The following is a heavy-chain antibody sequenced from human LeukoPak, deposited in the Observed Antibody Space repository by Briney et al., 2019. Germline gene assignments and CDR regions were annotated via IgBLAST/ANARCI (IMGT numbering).Heavy chain of an antibody. V-gene: IGHV4-34*01. CDR2: INHSGST. D-gene: IGHD2-15*01. CDR1: GGSFSGYY. CDR3: ARARWVVVVAARRPPGCYFDY. Sequence: SSETLSLTCAVYGGSFSGYYWSWIRQPPGKGLEWIGEINHSGSTNYNPSLKSRVTISVDTSKNQFSLKLSSVTAADTAVYYCARARWVVVVAARRPPGCYFDYWGQGTLVTVSS. J-gene: IGHJ4*02.